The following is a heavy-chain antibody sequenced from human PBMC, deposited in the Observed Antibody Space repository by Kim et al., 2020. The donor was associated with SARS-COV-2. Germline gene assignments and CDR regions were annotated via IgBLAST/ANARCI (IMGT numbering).Heavy chain of an antibody. CDR1: GFTFSAYT. CDR2: ISYDGNNK. V-gene: IGHV3-30-3*01. J-gene: IGHJ4*02. Sequence: GGSLRLSCAASGFTFSAYTMHWVRQTPGKGLDWVALISYDGNNKYYADSVKGRFTISRDNSKNTLYLQMNSLRTEDTAVYYCARDAQLDILIVPPAITEYWGQGTLVTVSS. D-gene: IGHD2-2*02. CDR3: ARDAQLDILIVPPAITEY.